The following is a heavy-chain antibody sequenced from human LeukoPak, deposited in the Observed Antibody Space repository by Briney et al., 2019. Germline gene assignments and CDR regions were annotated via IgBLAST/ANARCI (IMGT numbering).Heavy chain of an antibody. V-gene: IGHV3-23*01. J-gene: IGHJ4*02. CDR1: GFTFSSYA. Sequence: GGSLRLSCAASGFTFSSYAMSWVRQAPGKGLEWVSTFSGSGGSTYYADSVKGRFTISRDNSKNTVYLQMNSLRVEDTAIYYCAKGWGALAGTFFFDYWGQGTLVTVSS. CDR3: AKGWGALAGTFFFDY. D-gene: IGHD6-19*01. CDR2: FSGSGGST.